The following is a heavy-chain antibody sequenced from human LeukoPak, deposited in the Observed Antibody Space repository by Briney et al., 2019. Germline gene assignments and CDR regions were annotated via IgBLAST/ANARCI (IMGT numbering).Heavy chain of an antibody. CDR1: GGTFSSYA. J-gene: IGHJ6*02. CDR2: IIPILGIA. V-gene: IGHV1-69*04. D-gene: IGHD2-15*01. CDR3: ARYYCSGGSCYSGGRYYYGMDV. Sequence: SVKVSCKASGGTFSSYAISWVRQAPGQGLEWMGRIIPILGIANYAQKFQGRVTITADESTSTAYMELSSLRSEDTAVYYCARYYCSGGSCYSGGRYYYGMDVWGQGTTVTVSS.